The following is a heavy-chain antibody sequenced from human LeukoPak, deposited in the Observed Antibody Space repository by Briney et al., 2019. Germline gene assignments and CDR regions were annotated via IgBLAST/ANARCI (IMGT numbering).Heavy chain of an antibody. Sequence: SVKVSCKASGGSFNSYILSWVRQAPGQGLEWMGRITPLLDKADYAQKFQGRITITADSSTSTACMELSSLRSDDTAVYYCARDRVAISVAGFDSWGQGTLVIVSS. CDR2: ITPLLDKA. V-gene: IGHV1-69*08. CDR1: GGSFNSYI. CDR3: ARDRVAISVAGFDS. D-gene: IGHD6-19*01. J-gene: IGHJ5*01.